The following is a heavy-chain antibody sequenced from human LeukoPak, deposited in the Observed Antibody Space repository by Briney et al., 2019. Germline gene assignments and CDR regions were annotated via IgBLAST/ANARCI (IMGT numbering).Heavy chain of an antibody. J-gene: IGHJ5*02. CDR3: ARSYYYNRSGYYYIWFDT. D-gene: IGHD3-22*01. V-gene: IGHV4-61*02. CDR1: GGSISSGSYH. CDR2: IFASGDT. Sequence: SQTLSLTCSVSGGSISSGSYHWSWIPQPAGKGLELIGRIFASGDTHYKPSLESRVTISIDTSKNQFSLKRSSVTAADTAVYYCARSYYYNRSGYYYIWFDTWGQGTLVTVSS.